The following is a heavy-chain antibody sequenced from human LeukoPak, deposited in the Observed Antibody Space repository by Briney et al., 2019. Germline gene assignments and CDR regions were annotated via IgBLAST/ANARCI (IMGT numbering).Heavy chain of an antibody. Sequence: SETLSLTCTVSGGSISSSSYYWGWIRQPPGKGLEWIGRIYHSGITYYNPSLKSRVTMSVDTPKNHFSLKLSSVTAADTAVYYCARGGRRFLEGWGQGTLVTVSS. D-gene: IGHD3-3*01. J-gene: IGHJ4*02. CDR2: IYHSGIT. V-gene: IGHV4-39*02. CDR3: ARGGRRFLEG. CDR1: GGSISSSSYY.